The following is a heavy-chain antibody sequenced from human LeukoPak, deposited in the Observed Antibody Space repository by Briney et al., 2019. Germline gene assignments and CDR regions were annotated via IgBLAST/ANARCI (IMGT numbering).Heavy chain of an antibody. CDR3: VRDFRSADY. CDR2: ICPGGTIT. Sequence: GGSLRVSCTASGFTFSNYCMHWVRQTPGKGLIWVSRICPGGTITNYADSVKGRFTISRDDAKNMMFLQMNSLRADDTAVYYCVRDFRSADYWGQGILVSVSS. CDR1: GFTFSNYC. V-gene: IGHV3-74*01. J-gene: IGHJ4*02.